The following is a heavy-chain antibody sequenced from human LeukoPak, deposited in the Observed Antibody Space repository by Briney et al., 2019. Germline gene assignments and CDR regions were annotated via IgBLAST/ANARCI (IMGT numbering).Heavy chain of an antibody. CDR3: AREESIGSYQFLHDY. Sequence: VASVKVSCKASGYTFINYGITWVRQAPGQGLEWMGWISPYNGNTKYLQKLQGRVTLTTDTSTNTAYMEARSLRSDDTAVYYCAREESIGSYQFLHDYWGQGTLVTVSS. V-gene: IGHV1-18*01. D-gene: IGHD1-26*01. CDR2: ISPYNGNT. CDR1: GYTFINYG. J-gene: IGHJ4*02.